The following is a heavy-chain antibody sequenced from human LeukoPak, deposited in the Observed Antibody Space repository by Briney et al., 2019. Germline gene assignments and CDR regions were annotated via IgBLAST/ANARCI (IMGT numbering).Heavy chain of an antibody. CDR2: IISSSSYI. CDR1: GFTFSSYI. V-gene: IGHV3-21*01. D-gene: IGHD3-3*01. CDR3: ASKDDFWSGYNY. J-gene: IGHJ4*02. Sequence: GGSLRLSCAASGFTFSSYIMNSVRHAPGKGLEWVSSIISSSSYIYYADSVKGRFTISRDNAKNSLYLQMNSLRAEDTAVYYCASKDDFWSGYNYWGQGTLVTVSS.